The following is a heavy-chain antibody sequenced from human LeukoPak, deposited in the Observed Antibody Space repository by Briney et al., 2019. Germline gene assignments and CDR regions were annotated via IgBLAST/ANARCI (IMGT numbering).Heavy chain of an antibody. V-gene: IGHV3-30*04. CDR1: GFTFSSYA. CDR2: ISYDGSNK. J-gene: IGHJ4*02. CDR3: AKETYYYDSSGLFDY. Sequence: PGGSLRLSCAASGFTFSSYAMHWVRQAPGKGLEWVAVISYDGSNKYYADSVKGRFTISRDNSKNTLYLQMNSLRAEDTAVYYCAKETYYYDSSGLFDYWGQGTLVTVSS. D-gene: IGHD3-22*01.